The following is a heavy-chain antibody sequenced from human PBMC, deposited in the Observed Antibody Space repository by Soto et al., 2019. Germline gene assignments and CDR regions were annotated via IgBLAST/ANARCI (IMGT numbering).Heavy chain of an antibody. V-gene: IGHV3-30-3*01. Sequence: QVQLVESGGGVVQPGRSLRLSCAASGFTFSSYAMHWVRQAPGKGLEWMAVISYDGNNKYYADSVKGRFTISRDNSNNTLSLQMNSLRPEDTAVYYCARPGGSGWYDVYYWGQGTLVAVSS. D-gene: IGHD6-19*01. CDR2: ISYDGNNK. CDR3: ARPGGSGWYDVYY. J-gene: IGHJ4*02. CDR1: GFTFSSYA.